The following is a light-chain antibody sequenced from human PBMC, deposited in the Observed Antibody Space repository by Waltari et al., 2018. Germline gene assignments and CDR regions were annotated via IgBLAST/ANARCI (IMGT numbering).Light chain of an antibody. CDR2: WVF. CDR3: MQGTRWPYT. Sequence: VMTQSPVSLSVTLGQAASISCKSSQRLVPVDGNTYLNWFHQRPGQSPRRLIYWVFNRDSGVPDRFSGSVSGTDFTLRISRVEAEDVGVYYCMQGTRWPYTFGQGTQLDIK. CDR1: QRLVPVDGNTY. V-gene: IGKV2-30*02. J-gene: IGKJ2*01.